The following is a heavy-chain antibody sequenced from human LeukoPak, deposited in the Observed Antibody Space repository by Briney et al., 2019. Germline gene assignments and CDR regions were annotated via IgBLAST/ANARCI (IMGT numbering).Heavy chain of an antibody. V-gene: IGHV3-7*01. CDR3: ARGGSGYSYGKIDS. Sequence: PGGSLRLSCAVSGFIFSSNWMSWVRQAPGKGLEWVANINEDGSVKYYVDSVKGRFTISRDNAKNSLYLQMNSLRDEDTAVYYCARGGSGYSYGKIDSWGQGILVTVSS. D-gene: IGHD5-18*01. CDR1: GFIFSSNW. CDR2: INEDGSVK. J-gene: IGHJ4*02.